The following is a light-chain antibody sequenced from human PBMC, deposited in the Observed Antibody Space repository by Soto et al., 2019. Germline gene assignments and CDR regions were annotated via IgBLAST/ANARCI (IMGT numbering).Light chain of an antibody. CDR2: AAS. CDR1: QSVSSY. CDR3: QQYHNWPA. J-gene: IGKJ1*01. Sequence: DIQMTQSPSSLSASVGDRVTITCRASQSVSSYLNWYQQKPGKAPKLLIYAASGLQSGVPSRFSGSGSGTDFTLTISSLQSEDFAVYFCQQYHNWPAFGQGTKVDIK. V-gene: IGKV1-39*01.